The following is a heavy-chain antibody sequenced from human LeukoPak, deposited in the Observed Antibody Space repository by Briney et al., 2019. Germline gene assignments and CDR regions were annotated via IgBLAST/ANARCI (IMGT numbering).Heavy chain of an antibody. V-gene: IGHV3-30*18. CDR1: GFTFSSYG. CDR2: ISYDGSNK. D-gene: IGHD6-19*01. J-gene: IGHJ4*02. CDR3: AKFDIAVASFDY. Sequence: GSLRLSCAASGFTFSSYGMHWVRQAPGKGLEWVAVISYDGSNKYYADSVKGRFTISRDNSKNTLYLQMNSLRAEDTAVYYCAKFDIAVASFDYWGQGTLVTVSS.